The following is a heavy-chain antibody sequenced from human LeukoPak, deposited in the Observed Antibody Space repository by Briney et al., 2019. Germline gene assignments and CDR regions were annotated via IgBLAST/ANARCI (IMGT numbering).Heavy chain of an antibody. CDR1: GYRFTSYW. V-gene: IGHV5-51*01. D-gene: IGHD3-22*01. CDR3: ARWGYYYDSSGYYTLDY. J-gene: IGHJ4*02. CDR2: IYPGDSDT. Sequence: GESLQISCKGSGYRFTSYWIGWVRPVPGKGLEWMGIIYPGDSDTRYSPSFQGQVTISADKSISTAYLQWSSLKASDTAMYYCARWGYYYDSSGYYTLDYWGQGTLVTVSA.